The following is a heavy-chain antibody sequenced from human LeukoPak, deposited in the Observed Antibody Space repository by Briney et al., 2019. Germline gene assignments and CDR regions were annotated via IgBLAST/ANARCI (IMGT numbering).Heavy chain of an antibody. CDR2: IYTSGST. Sequence: SETLSLTCIVSGGSMSRYYWSWIRQPAGKGLEWIGRIYTSGSTEYNPSLKSRVTMSVDTSKNQFSLKLTSVTAADTAVYYCARGPYSYDSSGAFDIWGQGTMVTVSP. J-gene: IGHJ3*02. CDR1: GGSMSRYY. V-gene: IGHV4-4*07. D-gene: IGHD3-22*01. CDR3: ARGPYSYDSSGAFDI.